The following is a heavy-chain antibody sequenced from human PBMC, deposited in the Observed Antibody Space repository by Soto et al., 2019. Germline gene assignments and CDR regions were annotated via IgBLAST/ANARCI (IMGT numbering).Heavy chain of an antibody. CDR3: ARGLSSPTYYYDSGGYGTYFDY. Sequence: SETLSLTCAVYGGSFSGYYWSWIRQPPGKGLEWIGEINHSGSTNYNPSLKSRVTISVDTSKNQFSLKLSSVTAADTAVYYCARGLSSPTYYYDSGGYGTYFDYWGQGTLVTVSS. D-gene: IGHD3-22*01. J-gene: IGHJ4*02. V-gene: IGHV4-34*01. CDR2: INHSGST. CDR1: GGSFSGYY.